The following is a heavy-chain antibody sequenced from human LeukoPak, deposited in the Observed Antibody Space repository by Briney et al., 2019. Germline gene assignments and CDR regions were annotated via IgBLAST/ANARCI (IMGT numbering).Heavy chain of an antibody. CDR3: ASRLRYYGMDV. CDR1: GGSFSGYY. V-gene: IGHV4-34*01. J-gene: IGHJ6*02. CDR2: INHSGST. Sequence: SETLSLTCAVYGGSFSGYYWSWIRQPPGKGLEWIGEINHSGSTNYNPSLKSRVTISVDTSKNQFSLKLSSVTAADTAVYYCASRLRYYGMDVRGQGTTVTVSS.